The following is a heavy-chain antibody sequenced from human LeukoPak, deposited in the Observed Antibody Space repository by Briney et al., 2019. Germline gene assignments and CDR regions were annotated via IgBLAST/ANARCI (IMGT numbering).Heavy chain of an antibody. Sequence: GGSLRLSCAASGFIVSSYYMSWVRQAPGKGLEWVSVIYSGGSTYYADSVKGRFTISRDNSKNTLYLQMNSLRAEDTAVYYCSASSSWVFDYWGQGTLVTVSS. CDR2: IYSGGST. J-gene: IGHJ4*02. D-gene: IGHD6-13*01. CDR1: GFIVSSYY. CDR3: SASSSWVFDY. V-gene: IGHV3-66*02.